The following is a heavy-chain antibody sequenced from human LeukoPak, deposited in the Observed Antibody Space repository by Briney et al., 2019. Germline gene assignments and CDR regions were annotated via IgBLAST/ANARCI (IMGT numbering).Heavy chain of an antibody. CDR3: AKNARGFNIGGPYFDY. CDR1: GFTFSNYD. Sequence: PGGSLRLSCAASGFTFSNYDMHWVRQAPGKGLEWVASTQFDGSKRFHADSVKGRFTVSRDNSNNTVHLQMNNLRADDTAVYYCAKNARGFNIGGPYFDYWGQVTLVAVSS. V-gene: IGHV3-30*02. J-gene: IGHJ4*02. CDR2: TQFDGSKR. D-gene: IGHD2-15*01.